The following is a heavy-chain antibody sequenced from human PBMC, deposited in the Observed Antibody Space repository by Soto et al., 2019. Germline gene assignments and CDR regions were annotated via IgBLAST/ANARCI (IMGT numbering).Heavy chain of an antibody. CDR2: IGTAGDT. CDR1: GFTFSSYD. CDR3: ARAGGGNTMVRGVRYFDY. Sequence: EVQLVESGGGLVQPGGSLRLSCAASGFTFSSYDMHWVRQATGKGLEWVSAIGTAGDTYYPGSVKGRFTISRENAKNSLYLQMNSLRAGDTAVYYCARAGGGNTMVRGVRYFDYWGQGTLVTVSS. D-gene: IGHD3-10*01. J-gene: IGHJ4*02. V-gene: IGHV3-13*04.